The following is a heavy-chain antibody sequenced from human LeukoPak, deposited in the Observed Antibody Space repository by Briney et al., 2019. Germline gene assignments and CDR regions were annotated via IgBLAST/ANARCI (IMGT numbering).Heavy chain of an antibody. CDR3: ARLGRRGYSTSGDY. CDR1: GYTFTGYY. CDR2: INPNSGGT. D-gene: IGHD5-18*01. Sequence: GASVKVSCKASGYTFTGYYMHWVRQAPGQGLEWMGWINPNSGGTNYAQKFQGRVTTTRDTSISTAYMELSRLRSDDTAVYYCARLGRRGYSTSGDYWGQGTLVTVSS. J-gene: IGHJ4*02. V-gene: IGHV1-2*02.